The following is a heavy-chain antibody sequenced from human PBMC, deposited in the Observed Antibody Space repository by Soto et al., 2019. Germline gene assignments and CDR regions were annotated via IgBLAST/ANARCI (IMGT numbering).Heavy chain of an antibody. V-gene: IGHV3-23*01. Sequence: EVQLLESGGGLVQPGGSLRLACAASGLTFSRYTMGWVRQAPGKGLEWVSAIIASGVTTYYADSVKGRFTISRDNSKNTLCLQMNSLRAEDTAVYYCAKDLRGPEAGTWYFDLWGRGTLVTVSS. CDR2: IIASGVTT. J-gene: IGHJ2*01. CDR3: AKDLRGPEAGTWYFDL. CDR1: GLTFSRYT. D-gene: IGHD6-13*01.